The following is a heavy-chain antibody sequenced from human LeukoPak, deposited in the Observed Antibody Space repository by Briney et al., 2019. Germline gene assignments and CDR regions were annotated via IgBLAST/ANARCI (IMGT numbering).Heavy chain of an antibody. V-gene: IGHV3-30*02. CDR3: AKPVGYCSSTSCYTRDYFDY. CDR1: GFTFSSYG. J-gene: IGHJ4*02. CDR2: IRYDGSNK. D-gene: IGHD2-2*02. Sequence: PVGSLRLSCAASGFTFSSYGMHWVRQAPGKGLEWVAFIRYDGSNKYYADSVKGRFTFSRDNSKNTLYLQMNSLRAEDTAVYYCAKPVGYCSSTSCYTRDYFDYWGQGTLVTVSS.